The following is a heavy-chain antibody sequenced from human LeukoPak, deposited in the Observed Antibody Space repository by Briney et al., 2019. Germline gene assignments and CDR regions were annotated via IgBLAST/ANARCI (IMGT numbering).Heavy chain of an antibody. CDR2: IRYDGSNK. D-gene: IGHD6-19*01. J-gene: IGHJ4*02. Sequence: PGGSLRLSCTVSGFTVSSYGMHWVRQAPGKGLEWVAFIRYDGSNKYYADSVKGRFTISRDNSKNTLYLQMNSLRAEDTAVYYCAKDSLGYSSGSYSDYWGQGTLVTVSS. V-gene: IGHV3-30*02. CDR3: AKDSLGYSSGSYSDY. CDR1: GFTVSSYG.